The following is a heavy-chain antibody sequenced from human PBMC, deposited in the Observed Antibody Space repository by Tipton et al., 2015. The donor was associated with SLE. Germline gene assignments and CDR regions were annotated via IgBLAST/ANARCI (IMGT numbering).Heavy chain of an antibody. CDR1: GYNFAAYP. CDR3: ATQCGSTNCYGYYFYMDG. V-gene: IGHV1-2*02. J-gene: IGHJ6*03. Sequence: QSGAEVKKPGASVKVSCKASGYNFAAYPMHWVRQAPGQGLEWMGWINPNSGGTNYAQKFQGRVTMTRDTSISTAYMELSRLRSDDTAVYYGATQCGSTNCYGYYFYMDGWGKGTTVTVSS. CDR2: INPNSGGT. D-gene: IGHD2-2*01.